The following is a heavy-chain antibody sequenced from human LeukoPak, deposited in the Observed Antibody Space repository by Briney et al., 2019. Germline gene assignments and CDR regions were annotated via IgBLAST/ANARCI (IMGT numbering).Heavy chain of an antibody. V-gene: IGHV4-59*11. CDR2: IYYSGST. CDR3: AGSPEGPFDY. J-gene: IGHJ4*02. D-gene: IGHD1-14*01. Sequence: PSETLSLTCTVSGGSISSHYWSWIRQPPGKGLEWIGYIYYSGSTNYNPSLKSRVTISVDTSKNQFSLKLSSVTAADTAVYYCAGSPEGPFDYWGQGTLVTVSS. CDR1: GGSISSHY.